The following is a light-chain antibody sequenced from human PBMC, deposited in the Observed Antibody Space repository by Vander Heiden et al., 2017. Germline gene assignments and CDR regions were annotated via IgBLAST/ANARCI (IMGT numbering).Light chain of an antibody. CDR2: WAS. J-gene: IGKJ1*01. CDR3: QQYYSTPET. Sequence: DIVMTQSPAPLAVSLGERATINCKSSQSVLYSSNNKNYLAWYQQKPGQPPKLLIYWASTRESGVPDRFSGSGSGTDFTLTISSLQAEDVAVYYCQQYYSTPETFGQGTKVEIK. V-gene: IGKV4-1*01. CDR1: QSVLYSSNNKNY.